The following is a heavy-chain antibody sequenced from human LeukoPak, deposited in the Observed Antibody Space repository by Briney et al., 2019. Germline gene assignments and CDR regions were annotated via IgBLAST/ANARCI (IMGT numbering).Heavy chain of an antibody. CDR3: ARVNPIVVVPAAIPTFDY. Sequence: PGGPLRLSCAASGFTFSSYSMNWVRQAPGKGLEWVSSISSSSSYIYYADSVKGRFTISRDNAKNSLYLQMNSLRAEDTAVYYCARVNPIVVVPAAIPTFDYWGQGTLVTVSS. V-gene: IGHV3-21*01. J-gene: IGHJ4*02. D-gene: IGHD2-2*01. CDR1: GFTFSSYS. CDR2: ISSSSSYI.